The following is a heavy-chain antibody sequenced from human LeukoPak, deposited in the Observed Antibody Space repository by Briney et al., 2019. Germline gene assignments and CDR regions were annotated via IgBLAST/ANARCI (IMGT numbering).Heavy chain of an antibody. J-gene: IGHJ4*02. D-gene: IGHD3-10*01. CDR1: GGTFSSYA. CDR2: IIPIFGTA. CDR3: ASPGSGRYYIDY. Sequence: ASVKVSCKASGGTFSSYAISWVRQAPGQGLEWMGGIIPIFGTANYAQKFQGRVTITTDESTSTAYMELSSLRSEDTAVYYCASPGSGRYYIDYWGQGTLVTVSS. V-gene: IGHV1-69*05.